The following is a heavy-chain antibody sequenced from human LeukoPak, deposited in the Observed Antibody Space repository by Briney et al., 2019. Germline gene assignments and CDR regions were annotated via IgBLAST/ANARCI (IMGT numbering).Heavy chain of an antibody. D-gene: IGHD3-22*01. CDR2: TLHSGSP. CDR1: GAAISSGAFS. Sequence: PSETLSLTCTVSGAAISSGAFSWNWVRQLPGKGLEWLGYTLHSGSPEYNPSLKSRVTILADRSKNQFSLRLTSVTAADTAVYYCAREYYYDSSDAFDIWGQGTVVTVSS. V-gene: IGHV4-30-2*06. CDR3: AREYYYDSSDAFDI. J-gene: IGHJ3*02.